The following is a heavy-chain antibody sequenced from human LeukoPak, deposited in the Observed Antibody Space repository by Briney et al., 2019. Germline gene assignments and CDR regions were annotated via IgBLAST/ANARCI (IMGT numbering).Heavy chain of an antibody. CDR2: IYYSGTT. J-gene: IGHJ6*03. CDR1: GGSFSGYY. V-gene: IGHV4-34*01. CDR3: ARQSSDYYYYYIDV. Sequence: PSETLSLTCAVYGGSFSGYYWSWIRQPPGKGLEWVGSIYYSGTTYYNPSLESRVTISDDTSKNRFSLMLTSVTAADTAVYYCARQSSDYYYYYIDVWGEGTTVIVSS.